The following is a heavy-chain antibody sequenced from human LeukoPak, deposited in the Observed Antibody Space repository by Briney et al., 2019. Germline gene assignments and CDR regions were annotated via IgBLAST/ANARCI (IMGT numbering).Heavy chain of an antibody. Sequence: PSETLSLTCTVSGGSISSYCWSWIRQPPGKGLEWIGYIYYSGSTNYNPSLKSRVTISVDTSKNQFSLKLSSVTAADTAVYYCARVLGGYYGYYYYYMDVWGKGTTVTVSS. CDR2: IYYSGST. CDR1: GGSISSYC. CDR3: ARVLGGYYGYYYYYMDV. D-gene: IGHD3-22*01. V-gene: IGHV4-59*01. J-gene: IGHJ6*03.